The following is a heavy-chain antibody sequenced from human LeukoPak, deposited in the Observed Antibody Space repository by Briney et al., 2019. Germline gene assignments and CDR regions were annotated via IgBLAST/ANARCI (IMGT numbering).Heavy chain of an antibody. D-gene: IGHD3-3*01. CDR1: GGSISSYY. V-gene: IGHV4-4*07. Sequence: SETLSLTCTVSGGSISSYYWSWIRQPAGKGLEWIGRMHTSGSTNYNPSLKSRVTMSVDTSKNQFSLKPSSVTAADTAVYCCARFARHDFRYYYYYYMDVWGKGTTVTVSS. CDR2: MHTSGST. J-gene: IGHJ6*03. CDR3: ARFARHDFRYYYYYYMDV.